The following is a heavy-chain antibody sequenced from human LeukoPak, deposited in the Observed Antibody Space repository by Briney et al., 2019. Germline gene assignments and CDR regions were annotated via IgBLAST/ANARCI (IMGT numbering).Heavy chain of an antibody. Sequence: SETLSLTCTVSGGSTSSSSYYWGWIRQPPGKGLEWIGSIYYSGSTYYNPSLKSRVTISVDTSKNQFSLKLSSVTAADTAVYYCARRGDDFPFDYWGQGTLVTVSS. V-gene: IGHV4-39*01. CDR1: GGSTSSSSYY. J-gene: IGHJ4*02. CDR3: ARRGDDFPFDY. CDR2: IYYSGST. D-gene: IGHD3/OR15-3a*01.